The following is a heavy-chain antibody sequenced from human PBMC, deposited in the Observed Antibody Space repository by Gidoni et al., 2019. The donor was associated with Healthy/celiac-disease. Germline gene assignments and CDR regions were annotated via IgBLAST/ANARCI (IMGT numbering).Heavy chain of an antibody. J-gene: IGHJ4*02. D-gene: IGHD3-3*02. V-gene: IGHV1-18*01. CDR2: ISAYNGNT. CDR3: ARDSLAFPYGTYTDY. Sequence: QVQLVQSGAEVKKPGASVKVSCKASGYTFTSYGISWVRQAPGQGLEWMGWISAYNGNTNYAQKLQGRVTMTTDTPTSTAYMELRSLRSDDTAVYYCARDSLAFPYGTYTDYWGQGTLVTVSS. CDR1: GYTFTSYG.